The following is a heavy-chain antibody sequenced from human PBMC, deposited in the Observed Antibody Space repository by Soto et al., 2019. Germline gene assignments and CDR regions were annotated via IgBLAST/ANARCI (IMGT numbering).Heavy chain of an antibody. CDR2: INAGNGNT. CDR1: GYTFTSYA. CDR3: ARGSGYYYGDDY. J-gene: IGHJ4*02. V-gene: IGHV1-3*01. Sequence: GASVKVSCKASGYTFTSYAMHWVRQAPGQRLEWMGWINAGNGNTKYSQKFQGRVTITRDTSASTAYMELSSLRSEDTAVYYCARGSGYYYGDDYWGQGTLVTVS. D-gene: IGHD3-22*01.